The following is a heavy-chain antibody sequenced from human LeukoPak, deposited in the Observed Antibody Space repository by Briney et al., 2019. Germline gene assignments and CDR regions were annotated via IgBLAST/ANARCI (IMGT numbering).Heavy chain of an antibody. Sequence: ASVKVSCKASGGTFSSYAISWVRQTPGQGLEWMGGIIPIFGTANYAQKFQGRVTITTDESTSTAYMELSSLRSEDTAVYYCAREGVGARYYYYGMDVWGQGTTVTVSS. CDR1: GGTFSSYA. J-gene: IGHJ6*02. CDR3: AREGVGARYYYYGMDV. CDR2: IIPIFGTA. V-gene: IGHV1-69*05. D-gene: IGHD1-26*01.